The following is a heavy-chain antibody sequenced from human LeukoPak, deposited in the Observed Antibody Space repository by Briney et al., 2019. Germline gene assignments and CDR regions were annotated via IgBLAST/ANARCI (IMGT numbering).Heavy chain of an antibody. V-gene: IGHV3-53*01. J-gene: IGHJ4*02. CDR3: ARNYYDCSGYDYALDY. CDR2: IYSGGST. D-gene: IGHD3-22*01. Sequence: GGSLRLPCAASVFTVSSDYMSWFRQAPGKGLEWVSVIYSGGSTYYADSVKGRFTISRDNAKNTLYLQMNSLSAEDTAVYYCARNYYDCSGYDYALDYWCQGTLVTVSS. CDR1: VFTVSSDY.